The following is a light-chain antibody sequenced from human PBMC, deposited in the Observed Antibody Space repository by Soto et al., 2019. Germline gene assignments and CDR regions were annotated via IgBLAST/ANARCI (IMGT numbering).Light chain of an antibody. V-gene: IGLV2-14*01. J-gene: IGLJ1*01. CDR2: EVS. CDR1: SSDVGGYNY. CDR3: SSYTSSSNYV. Sequence: QSALTQPASVSGSPGQSITISCTGTSSDVGGYNYVSWYQQHPGKAPKLMIYEVSNRPSGVSNRFSGSKSGNTASLTISGLQAEDGADYYCSSYTSSSNYVFGTGTKVTVL.